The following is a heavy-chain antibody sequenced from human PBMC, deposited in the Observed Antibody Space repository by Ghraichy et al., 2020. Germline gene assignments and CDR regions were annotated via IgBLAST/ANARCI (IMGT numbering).Heavy chain of an antibody. J-gene: IGHJ6*02. CDR1: GFTFDDYT. CDR3: AKDNDYVDYVTYYGMDV. Sequence: GGSLRLSCAASGFTFDDYTMHWVRQAPGKGLEWVSLISWDGGCTYYADSVKGRFTISRDNSKNSLYLQMNSLRTEDTALYYCAKDNDYVDYVTYYGMDVWGQGTTVTDSS. D-gene: IGHD4-17*01. V-gene: IGHV3-43*01. CDR2: ISWDGGCT.